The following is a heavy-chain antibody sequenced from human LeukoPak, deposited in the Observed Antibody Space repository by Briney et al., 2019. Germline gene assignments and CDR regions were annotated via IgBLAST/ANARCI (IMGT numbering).Heavy chain of an antibody. D-gene: IGHD6-6*01. CDR3: ARRYSSSSRAFDY. CDR2: ISSSSSYI. Sequence: GGSLRLSCAASGFTFSSYSMNWVRQAPGKGLEWVSSISSSSSYIYYTDSVKGRFTISRDNAKNSLYLQMNSLRAEDTAVYYCARRYSSSSRAFDYWGQGTLVTVSS. CDR1: GFTFSSYS. V-gene: IGHV3-21*01. J-gene: IGHJ4*02.